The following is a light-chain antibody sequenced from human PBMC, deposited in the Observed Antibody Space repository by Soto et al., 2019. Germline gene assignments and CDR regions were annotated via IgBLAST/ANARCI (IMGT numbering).Light chain of an antibody. V-gene: IGKV3-20*01. Sequence: EVVMTQSPGAVSVSPGERATLSCRASQSVTSNVAWYQQKPGQAPRLLIYRASARPTGIPDRFIGRGSGTDCTLTINRLEPEDFAVYYCQQYGNSPITFGQGTRLEIK. CDR2: RAS. CDR3: QQYGNSPIT. CDR1: QSVTSN. J-gene: IGKJ5*01.